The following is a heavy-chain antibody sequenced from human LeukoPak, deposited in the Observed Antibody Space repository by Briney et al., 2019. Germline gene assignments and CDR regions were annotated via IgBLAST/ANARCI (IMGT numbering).Heavy chain of an antibody. CDR3: ARDPRA. CDR2: ISSSGSNSGSTI. V-gene: IGHV3-11*04. J-gene: IGHJ4*02. Sequence: KPGGSLRLSCAASGFTFSDYYMSWIRQAPGKGLEWVSYISSSGSNSGSTIYYADSVKGRFTISRDNAKNSLYLQMNSLRAEDTAVYYCARDPRAWGQGTLVTVSS. CDR1: GFTFSDYY.